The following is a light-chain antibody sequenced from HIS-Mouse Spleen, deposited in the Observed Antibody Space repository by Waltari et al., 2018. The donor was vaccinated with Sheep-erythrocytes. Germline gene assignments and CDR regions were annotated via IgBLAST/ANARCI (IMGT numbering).Light chain of an antibody. J-gene: IGLJ3*02. CDR1: KLGDKY. CDR3: QAWDSSTAWV. CDR2: QDS. V-gene: IGLV3-1*01. Sequence: SHELTQPPSVSVSPGQTASITCPGDKLGDKYACWYQQKPGQSPVLVIYQDSKRPSGIPERFSGSNSGNTATLTISGTQAMDEADYYCQAWDSSTAWVFGGGTKLTVL.